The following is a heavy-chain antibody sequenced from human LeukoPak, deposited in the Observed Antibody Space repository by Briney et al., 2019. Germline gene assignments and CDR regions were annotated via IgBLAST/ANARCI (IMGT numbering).Heavy chain of an antibody. CDR3: AKFSMVRSYWEYYYMDV. D-gene: IGHD3-10*01. V-gene: IGHV3-21*01. Sequence: GGSLRLSCAASGFTFSSYSMNWVRQAPGKGLEWVSSISSSSSYIYYADSVKGRFTISRDNAKNSLYLQMNSLRAEDTAVYYCAKFSMVRSYWEYYYMDVWGKGTTVTISS. CDR1: GFTFSSYS. J-gene: IGHJ6*03. CDR2: ISSSSSYI.